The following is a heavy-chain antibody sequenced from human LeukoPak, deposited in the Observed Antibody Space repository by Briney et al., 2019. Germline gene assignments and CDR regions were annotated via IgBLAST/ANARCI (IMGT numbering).Heavy chain of an antibody. Sequence: GGSLRLSCAASGLNVTSNYMSWIRQAPGKGLEWVSVIYSGGDTYYADSVKGRFTISRDNSKNTLYLQMNSLRAEDTAVYYCARPGYSTGAFDYWGQGTLVTVSS. CDR2: IYSGGDT. V-gene: IGHV3-53*01. CDR3: ARPGYSTGAFDY. CDR1: GLNVTSNY. J-gene: IGHJ4*02. D-gene: IGHD6-25*01.